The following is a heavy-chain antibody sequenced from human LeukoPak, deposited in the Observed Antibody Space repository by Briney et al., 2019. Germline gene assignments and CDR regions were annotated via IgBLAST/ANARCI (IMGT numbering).Heavy chain of an antibody. CDR2: IYYSGST. CDR1: GGSISSSSYY. Sequence: SETLSLTCTVSGGSISSSSYYWGWIRQPPGKGLEWIGSIYYSGSTYYNPSLKSRVTISVDTSKNQFSLKLSSVTAADTAVYYCARSSYYDFWSGYYGGNWFDPWGQGTLVTVSS. V-gene: IGHV4-39*01. J-gene: IGHJ5*02. D-gene: IGHD3-3*01. CDR3: ARSSYYDFWSGYYGGNWFDP.